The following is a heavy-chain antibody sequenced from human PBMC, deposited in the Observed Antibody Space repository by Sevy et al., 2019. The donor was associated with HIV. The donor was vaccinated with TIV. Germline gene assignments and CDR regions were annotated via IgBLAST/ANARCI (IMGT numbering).Heavy chain of an antibody. CDR1: GGTFSSYA. J-gene: IGHJ5*02. V-gene: IGHV1-69*13. Sequence: ASVKVSCKASGGTFSSYAISWVRQAPGQGLEWMGGIIPIFGTANYAQKFQGRVTITADESTSTAYMELSSLRSEDTAVYYCARGRQYYDFCSGYYTDNWFDPWGQGTLVTVSS. D-gene: IGHD3-3*01. CDR2: IIPIFGTA. CDR3: ARGRQYYDFCSGYYTDNWFDP.